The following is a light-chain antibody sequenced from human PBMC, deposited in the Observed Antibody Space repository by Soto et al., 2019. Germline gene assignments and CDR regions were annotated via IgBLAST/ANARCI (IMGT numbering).Light chain of an antibody. V-gene: IGKV2D-29*01. CDR2: EVS. CDR1: QSLLHSDGKTY. J-gene: IGKJ1*01. CDR3: MQSLELPRT. Sequence: DSVMIQAQISLSVTPGQPTSISCKSSQSLLHSDGKTYLSWYLQKPGQPPQLLISEVSNRFSGVPGRFSGSGSGTDFTLKISRVEADDVGVYYCMQSLELPRTFGQGTKVDIK.